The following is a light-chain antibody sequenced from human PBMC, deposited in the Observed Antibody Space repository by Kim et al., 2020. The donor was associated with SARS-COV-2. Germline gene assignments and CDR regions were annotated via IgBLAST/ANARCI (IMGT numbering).Light chain of an antibody. J-gene: IGKJ3*01. CDR1: QSVSSNF. V-gene: IGKV3-20*01. CDR3: QQYDSSPIFT. CDR2: GAS. Sequence: EIVLTQSPGTLSLSPGERATLSCKASQSVSSNFLAWYQQRPGQAPRLLIYGASSRATGIPDRFNGSGSGAEFTLTISRLEPEDFAVYYCQQYDSSPIFTFGPGTKVDIK.